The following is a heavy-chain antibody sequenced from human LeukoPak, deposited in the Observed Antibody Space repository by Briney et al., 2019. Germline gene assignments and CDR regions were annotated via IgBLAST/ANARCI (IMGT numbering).Heavy chain of an antibody. Sequence: SETLSFTCAVYGGSFSGYYWSWIRQPPGKGLEWIGEIHHSGSTNYNPSLKSRVTISVDTSKNQFSLKLSSVTASDTAVYYCARKPYYYGSGSYPNWFDPWGQGTLVTVSS. CDR1: GGSFSGYY. J-gene: IGHJ5*02. CDR3: ARKPYYYGSGSYPNWFDP. CDR2: IHHSGST. D-gene: IGHD3-10*01. V-gene: IGHV4-34*01.